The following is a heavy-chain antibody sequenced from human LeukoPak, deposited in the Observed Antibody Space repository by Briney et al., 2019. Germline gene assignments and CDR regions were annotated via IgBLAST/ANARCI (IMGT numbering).Heavy chain of an antibody. V-gene: IGHV3-23*01. CDR3: AKGSGRGYSYGLEY. Sequence: SXXLSCVASXXXXXXXXMTXVXQAQXXGXXXXXXISSSAGSTYYADSVKGRFTISRDNSKNTLYLQMNSLRAEDTAVYYCAKGSGRGYSYGLEYWGQGTLVTVSS. D-gene: IGHD5-18*01. CDR2: ISSSAGST. J-gene: IGHJ4*02. CDR1: XXXXXXXX.